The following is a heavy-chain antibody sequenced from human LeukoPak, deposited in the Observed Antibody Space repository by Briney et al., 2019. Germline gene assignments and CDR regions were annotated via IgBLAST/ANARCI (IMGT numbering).Heavy chain of an antibody. D-gene: IGHD5-18*01. CDR1: GGSFSGYY. CDR2: INHSGST. Sequence: SETLSLTRAVYGGSFSGYYWSWIRQPPGKGLEWIGEINHSGSTNYNPSLKSRVTISVDTSKNQFSLKLSSVTAADTAVYYCARGRYSYRAWGQGTLVTVSS. CDR3: ARGRYSYRA. V-gene: IGHV4-34*01. J-gene: IGHJ5*02.